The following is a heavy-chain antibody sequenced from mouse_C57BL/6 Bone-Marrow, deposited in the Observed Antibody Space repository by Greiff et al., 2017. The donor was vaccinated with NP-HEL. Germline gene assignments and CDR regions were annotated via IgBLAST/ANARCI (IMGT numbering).Heavy chain of an antibody. CDR2: IDPSDSYT. D-gene: IGHD2-5*01. J-gene: IGHJ2*01. Sequence: QVQLQQSGAELVRPGTSVKLSCKASGYTFTSYWMHWVKQRPGQGLEWIGVIDPSDSYTNYNQKFKGKATLTVDTSSSTAYMQLSSLTSEDSAVYYCARYGYSNYERGDYWGQGTTLTVSS. CDR1: GYTFTSYW. CDR3: ARYGYSNYERGDY. V-gene: IGHV1-59*01.